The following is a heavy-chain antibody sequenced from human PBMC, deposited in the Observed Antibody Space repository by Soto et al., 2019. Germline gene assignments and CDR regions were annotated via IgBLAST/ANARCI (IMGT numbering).Heavy chain of an antibody. CDR2: IKADNCNT. V-gene: IGHV1-3*01. J-gene: IGHJ3*02. CDR1: GYTXTSYA. D-gene: IGHD6-19*01. CDR3: ARDLSSGWYYNAFDI. Sequence: GXSXKVSFKASGYTXTSYAMEWVRQAPGQSLEWMGWIKADNCNTKYSKKFQVRVTITRDTSASKAYMELSSLRSEDTAVYYCARDLSSGWYYNAFDIWGQGTMGTVSS.